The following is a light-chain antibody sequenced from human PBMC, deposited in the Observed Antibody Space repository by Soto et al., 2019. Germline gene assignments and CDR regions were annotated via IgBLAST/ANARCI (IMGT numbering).Light chain of an antibody. CDR1: QSVSSNQ. J-gene: IGKJ1*01. V-gene: IGKV3-20*01. CDR3: QQYGSSPRT. Sequence: EIVLTQSPGTLSLSPGERATLSCGTSQSVSSNQLAWYQQKPGQAPRLLIYGAPSRATGIPDRLSGSGSGKDFTLTISRLEPEDFAVYYCQQYGSSPRTFGQGTKVEIK. CDR2: GAP.